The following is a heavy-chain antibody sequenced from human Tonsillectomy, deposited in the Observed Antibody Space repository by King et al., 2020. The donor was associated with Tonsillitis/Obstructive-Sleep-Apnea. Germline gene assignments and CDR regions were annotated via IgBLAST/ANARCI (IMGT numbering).Heavy chain of an antibody. CDR3: VKGALLWFGELSYFDY. D-gene: IGHD3-10*01. J-gene: IGHJ4*02. Sequence: VQLVESGGGLVQPGGSLRLSCSASGFTFSSYAMPWVRQAPGKGLEYVSAISSNGGSTYYADSVKGRFTISRDNSKNTLYLQMSSLRAEDTAVYYCVKGALLWFGELSYFDYWGQGTLVTVSS. CDR2: ISSNGGST. V-gene: IGHV3-64D*06. CDR1: GFTFSSYA.